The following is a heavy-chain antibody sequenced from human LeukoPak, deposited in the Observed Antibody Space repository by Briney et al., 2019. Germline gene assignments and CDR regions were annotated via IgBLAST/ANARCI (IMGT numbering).Heavy chain of an antibody. D-gene: IGHD6-13*01. J-gene: IGHJ5*02. Sequence: ASVKVSCKASGYTFTGYYMHWVRQAPGQGLGWMGWINPNSGGTNYAQKFQGRVTMTRDTSISTAYMELSRLRSDDTAVYYCALSGWSPSNWFDPWGQGTLVTVSS. CDR3: ALSGWSPSNWFDP. V-gene: IGHV1-2*02. CDR1: GYTFTGYY. CDR2: INPNSGGT.